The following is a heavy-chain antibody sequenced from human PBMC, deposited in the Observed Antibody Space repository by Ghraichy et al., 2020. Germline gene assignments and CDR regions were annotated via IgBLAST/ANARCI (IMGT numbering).Heavy chain of an antibody. CDR3: ARQGSGGGLAAHPFDS. CDR1: AFTFRNYA. Sequence: GGSLRLSCAVSAFTFRNYAMTWVRQAPGKGLEWVSSISPDGDYIYYVDSVKGRFTTSRDNSKNTLYLQMSSLSGEDTAVYYCARQGSGGGLAAHPFDSWGQGTLVTVSS. J-gene: IGHJ4*02. V-gene: IGHV3-23*01. D-gene: IGHD2-15*01. CDR2: ISPDGDYI.